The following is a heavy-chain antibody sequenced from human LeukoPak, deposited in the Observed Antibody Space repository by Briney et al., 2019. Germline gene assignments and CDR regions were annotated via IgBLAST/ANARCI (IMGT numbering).Heavy chain of an antibody. CDR1: VGSFSGYP. D-gene: IGHD6-13*01. CDR3: ARGTYLHRGSSSSWYDY. Sequence: PSETLSLTCAVYVGSFSGYPWSWIRQPPGKGLEWIGEINHSGSTNYNPSLKSRVTISVDTSKNQFSPKLSSVTAADTAVYYCARGTYLHRGSSSSWYDYWGQGSLVTVSS. CDR2: INHSGST. J-gene: IGHJ4*02. V-gene: IGHV4-34*01.